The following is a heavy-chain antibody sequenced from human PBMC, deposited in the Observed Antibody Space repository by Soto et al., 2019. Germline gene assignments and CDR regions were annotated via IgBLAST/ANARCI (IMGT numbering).Heavy chain of an antibody. J-gene: IGHJ6*02. Sequence: EVQLVESGGGLVQPGGSLRLSCAASGFTFSSYDMHWVLQATGKGLEWVSAIGTAGDTYYPGYVKGRFTISRENAQNSLYLQMNSLRAEDTAVYYCARASYYYVFLGGMDVWGQGTTVTVSS. CDR1: GFTFSSYD. D-gene: IGHD3-22*01. CDR3: ARASYYYVFLGGMDV. V-gene: IGHV3-13*01. CDR2: IGTAGDT.